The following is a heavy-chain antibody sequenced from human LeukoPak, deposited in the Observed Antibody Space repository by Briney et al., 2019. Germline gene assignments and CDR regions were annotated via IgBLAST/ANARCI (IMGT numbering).Heavy chain of an antibody. J-gene: IGHJ6*04. D-gene: IGHD2-2*01. Sequence: GGSLRLSCAASGFTFSSYSMNWVRQAPGKGLEWVSSISSSSSYIYYADSVKGRFTISRDNSKNTLYLQMSSLRGEDTAVYYCVKAYCRSTSCYYYYYGMDVWGKGTTVTVSS. CDR2: ISSSSSYI. V-gene: IGHV3-21*01. CDR3: VKAYCRSTSCYYYYYGMDV. CDR1: GFTFSSYS.